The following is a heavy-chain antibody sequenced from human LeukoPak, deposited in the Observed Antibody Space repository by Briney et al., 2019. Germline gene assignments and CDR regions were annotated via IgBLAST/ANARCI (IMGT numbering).Heavy chain of an antibody. V-gene: IGHV3-23*01. D-gene: IGHD5-24*01. CDR2: ISSSGGST. Sequence: EGSLRLSCAASGFTFSSYAMSWVRQAPGKGLEWVSSISSSGGSTYYSDSVKGRFTISRDNSKNTLFLQMNSLRAEDTAIYYCAKGFRWGSYFDYWGQGTLVTVSS. CDR1: GFTFSSYA. CDR3: AKGFRWGSYFDY. J-gene: IGHJ4*02.